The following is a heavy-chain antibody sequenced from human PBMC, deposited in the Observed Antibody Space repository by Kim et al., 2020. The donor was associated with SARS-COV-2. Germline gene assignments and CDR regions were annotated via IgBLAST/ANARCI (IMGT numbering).Heavy chain of an antibody. D-gene: IGHD3-22*01. J-gene: IGHJ3*02. V-gene: IGHV4-31*02. Sequence: PFLKSRVTISVDTSKIPFSLKLSSVTAADTAVYYCARAVITMIVVVGAFDIWGQGTMVTVSS. CDR3: ARAVITMIVVVGAFDI.